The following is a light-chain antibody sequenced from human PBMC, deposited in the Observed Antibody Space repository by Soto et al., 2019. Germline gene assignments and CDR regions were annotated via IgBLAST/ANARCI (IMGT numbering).Light chain of an antibody. J-gene: IGKJ1*01. V-gene: IGKV1-5*01. CDR2: HSS. CDR1: DRISNL. Sequence: DIQMTQSPSTLPASVGDRFTITCRASDRISNLLAWYQQKPATAPKVLIYHSSNLQSGVPSRFSGSGSGTEFTLTISSLQPDDFATYFCQQYNSYSFGQGTNVDI. CDR3: QQYNSYS.